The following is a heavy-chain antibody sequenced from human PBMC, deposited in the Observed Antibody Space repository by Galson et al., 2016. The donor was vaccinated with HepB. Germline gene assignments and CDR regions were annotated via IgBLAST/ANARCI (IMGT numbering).Heavy chain of an antibody. CDR1: GFTVSSNY. Sequence: SLRLSCAASGFTVSSNYMSWVRQAPGKGLEWVSVIYSGGFTYYADSVKGRFTISRDNSKNTLYLQVNSLRAEDTAVYYCARHGYSSGWYGIPGYYYGMDVWGQGTTVTVSS. V-gene: IGHV3-66*04. CDR2: IYSGGFT. CDR3: ARHGYSSGWYGIPGYYYGMDV. J-gene: IGHJ6*02. D-gene: IGHD6-19*01.